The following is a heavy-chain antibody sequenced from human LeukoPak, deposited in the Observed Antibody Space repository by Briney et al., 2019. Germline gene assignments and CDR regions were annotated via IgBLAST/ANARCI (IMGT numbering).Heavy chain of an antibody. J-gene: IGHJ1*01. CDR3: ASQPLSIAAAVS. D-gene: IGHD6-13*01. V-gene: IGHV6-1*01. CDR1: GDSVSNNGAA. CDR2: TYYRSKWYN. Sequence: SQTLSLTCAISGDSVSNNGAAWNWIRQSPSRGLEWLGRTYYRSKWYNDYAVSVKSRITINPDTSKNQFSLKLSSVTAADTAVYYCASQPLSIAAAVSWGQGTLVTVSS.